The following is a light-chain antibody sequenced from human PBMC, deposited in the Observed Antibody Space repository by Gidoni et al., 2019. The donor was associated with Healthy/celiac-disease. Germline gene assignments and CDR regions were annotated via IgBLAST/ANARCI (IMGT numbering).Light chain of an antibody. CDR3: QQSYSTPRT. Sequence: DIQMTQSPSSLSASVGDRVTITCRASQSISSYLNWYQQKPGKAPKLLIYAASSLQSGVPSRFSGSGSGTDFPLTISSLHPEDFATYYFQQSYSTPRTFGQXTKVEIK. CDR2: AAS. CDR1: QSISSY. V-gene: IGKV1-39*01. J-gene: IGKJ1*01.